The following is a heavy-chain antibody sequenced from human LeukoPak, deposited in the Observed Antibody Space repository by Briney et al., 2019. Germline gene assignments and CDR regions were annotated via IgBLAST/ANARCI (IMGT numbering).Heavy chain of an antibody. CDR2: INPNSGGT. D-gene: IGHD3-22*01. CDR3: ARERHYYDSSGYYLTVSYAFDI. CDR1: GYTFTGYY. Sequence: GASVKVSCKASGYTFTGYYMHWVRQAPGQGLEWMGWINPNSGGTNYAQKFQGRVTMTRDTSISTAYMELSRLRSDDTAVYYCARERHYYDSSGYYLTVSYAFDIWGQGTMVTVSS. J-gene: IGHJ3*02. V-gene: IGHV1-2*02.